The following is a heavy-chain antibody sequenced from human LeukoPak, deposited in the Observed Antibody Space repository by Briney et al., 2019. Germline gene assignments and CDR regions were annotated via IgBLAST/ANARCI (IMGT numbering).Heavy chain of an antibody. Sequence: GGSLRLSCAASGFTVSSNYMSWVRQAPGKGLEWVSVIYSGGSTYYADSVKGRFTISRHNSKNPLYLQMNSLRAEDTAVYYCARGSYYYYGSGSYYFPFDYWGQGTLVTVSS. J-gene: IGHJ4*02. D-gene: IGHD3-10*01. CDR2: IYSGGST. CDR3: ARGSYYYYGSGSYYFPFDY. V-gene: IGHV3-53*04. CDR1: GFTVSSNY.